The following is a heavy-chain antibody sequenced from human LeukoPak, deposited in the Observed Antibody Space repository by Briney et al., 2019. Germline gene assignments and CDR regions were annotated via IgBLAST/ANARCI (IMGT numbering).Heavy chain of an antibody. V-gene: IGHV3-30-3*01. J-gene: IGHJ4*02. D-gene: IGHD3-10*01. CDR2: ISYDGSNK. Sequence: GGSLRLSCAASGFTFSSYAMHWVRQAPGKGLEWVAVISYDGSNKYYADSVKGRFTISRDNSENTLYLQMNSLRAEDTAVYYCARAFPLLWFGELGDWGQGTLVTVSS. CDR1: GFTFSSYA. CDR3: ARAFPLLWFGELGD.